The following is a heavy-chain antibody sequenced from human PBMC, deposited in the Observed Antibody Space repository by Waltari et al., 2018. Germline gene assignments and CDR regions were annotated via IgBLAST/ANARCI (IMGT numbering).Heavy chain of an antibody. CDR3: ARGHSAWSSSVDY. J-gene: IGHJ4*02. D-gene: IGHD6-19*01. Sequence: EVQLVESGGGLVQPGRSLRLSCTGSGFPLGDYAMSWFRQATGEGLEWVGRIRSTGDGGTAEYAASVKGRFTISRDDSKTFAYLQMDRLRTDDTAVYYCARGHSAWSSSVDYWGQGTLVTVSS. CDR1: GFPLGDYA. V-gene: IGHV3-49*03. CDR2: IRSTGDGGTA.